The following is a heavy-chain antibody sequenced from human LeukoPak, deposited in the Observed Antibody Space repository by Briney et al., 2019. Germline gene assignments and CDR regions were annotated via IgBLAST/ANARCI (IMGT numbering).Heavy chain of an antibody. CDR3: ARVSYYDSSAPNIIDY. V-gene: IGHV4-34*01. J-gene: IGHJ4*02. D-gene: IGHD3-22*01. Sequence: SETLSLTCTVSGGSISSNYWSWIRQPPGKGLEWIGEINHSGSTNYNPSLKSRVTISVDTSKNQFSLKLSSVTAADTAVYYCARVSYYDSSAPNIIDYWGQGTLVTVSS. CDR1: GGSISSNY. CDR2: INHSGST.